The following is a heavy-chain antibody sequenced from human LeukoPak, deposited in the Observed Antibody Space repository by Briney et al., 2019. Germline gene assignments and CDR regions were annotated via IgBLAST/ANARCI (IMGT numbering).Heavy chain of an antibody. CDR3: ARRPGGGSSWYNY. J-gene: IGHJ4*02. D-gene: IGHD6-13*01. CDR2: IYHSGST. Sequence: SETLSLTCTVSGGSISSYYWSWIRQPPGKGLEWIGSIYHSGSTYYNPSLKSRVTISVDTSKNQFSLKLSSVTAADTAVYYCARRPGGGSSWYNYWGQGTLVTVSS. CDR1: GGSISSYY. V-gene: IGHV4-59*08.